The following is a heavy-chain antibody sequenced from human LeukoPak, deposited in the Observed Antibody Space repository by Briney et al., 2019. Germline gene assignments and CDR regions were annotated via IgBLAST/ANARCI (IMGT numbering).Heavy chain of an antibody. CDR1: GFTFSSYW. J-gene: IGHJ6*02. Sequence: GGSLRLSCAASGFTFSSYWMSWVRQAPGKGLEWVANIKQDGSEKYYVDSVKGRFTISRDNAKNSLYLQMNSLRAEDTAVYYCARDSPTRYCSSTSCLDYYYYGMDVWGQGTTVTVSS. CDR3: ARDSPTRYCSSTSCLDYYYYGMDV. V-gene: IGHV3-7*03. D-gene: IGHD2-2*01. CDR2: IKQDGSEK.